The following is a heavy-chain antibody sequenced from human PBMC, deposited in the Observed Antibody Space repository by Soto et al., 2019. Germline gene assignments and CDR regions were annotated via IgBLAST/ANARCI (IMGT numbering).Heavy chain of an antibody. CDR2: INAGNGNT. V-gene: IGHV1-3*01. J-gene: IGHJ6*02. Sequence: ASVKVSCKASGYTFTSYAMHWVRQAPGQRLEWMGWINAGNGNTKYSQKFQGRVTITRDISASTAYMELSSLRSEDTAVYYCARVTRGTIFGVVTTYYYYGMDVWGQGTTVTVSS. CDR1: GYTFTSYA. CDR3: ARVTRGTIFGVVTTYYYYGMDV. D-gene: IGHD3-3*01.